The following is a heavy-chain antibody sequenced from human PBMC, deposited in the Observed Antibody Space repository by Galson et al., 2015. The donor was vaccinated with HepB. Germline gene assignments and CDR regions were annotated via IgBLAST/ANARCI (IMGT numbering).Heavy chain of an antibody. CDR3: ARDRPRGYTYGHNWFDP. CDR2: IDSSGSII. J-gene: IGHJ5*02. V-gene: IGHV3-48*02. Sequence: SLRLSCAASGFPFRTYAMDWVRQSPGGGLEWLAYIDSSGSIIHYADSVKGRVTISRDDAKDSLYLQMNSLRDEDTAVYYCARDRPRGYTYGHNWFDPWGRGTLVTVSS. CDR1: GFPFRTYA. D-gene: IGHD5-18*01.